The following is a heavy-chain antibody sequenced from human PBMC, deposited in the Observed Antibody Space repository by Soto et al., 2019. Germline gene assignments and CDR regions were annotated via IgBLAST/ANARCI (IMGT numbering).Heavy chain of an antibody. CDR2: ISPNSGGT. Sequence: ASVKVSCKASGYTFTAYYMHWVRQAPGQGLEWMGWISPNSGGTNYAQKFQGRITMTRDTSISTAYMELSRLRSDDTAVYYCARAIDYDSSGYYHIWGQGTLVTVSS. V-gene: IGHV1-2*02. CDR1: GYTFTAYY. J-gene: IGHJ4*02. D-gene: IGHD3-22*01. CDR3: ARAIDYDSSGYYHI.